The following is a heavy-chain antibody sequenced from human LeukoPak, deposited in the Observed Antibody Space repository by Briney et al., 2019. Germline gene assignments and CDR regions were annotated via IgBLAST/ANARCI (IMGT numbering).Heavy chain of an antibody. CDR3: ARGGGDFDY. V-gene: IGHV4-39*07. CDR1: GGSISSSSYY. Sequence: TSETLSLTCTVSGGSISSSSYYWGWIRQPPGKGLEWIGSIYYSGSTYYNPSLKSRVTISVDTSKNQFSLKLSSVTAADTAVYYCARGGGDFDYWGQGTLVTVSS. CDR2: IYYSGST. J-gene: IGHJ4*02. D-gene: IGHD2-21*01.